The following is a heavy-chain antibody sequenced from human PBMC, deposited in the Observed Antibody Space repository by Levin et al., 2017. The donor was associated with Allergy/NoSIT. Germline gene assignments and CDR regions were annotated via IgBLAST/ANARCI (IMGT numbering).Heavy chain of an antibody. CDR2: ISSSGSTI. CDR1: GFTFSDYY. D-gene: IGHD5/OR15-5a*01. CDR3: ARINSVTYIDY. V-gene: IGHV3-11*01. Sequence: GGSLRLSCAASGFTFSDYYMSWIRQAPGKGLEWVSYISSSGSTIYYADSVKGRFTISRDNAKNSLYLQMNSLRTEDTAVYYCARINSVTYIDYWGQGTLVTVSS. J-gene: IGHJ4*02.